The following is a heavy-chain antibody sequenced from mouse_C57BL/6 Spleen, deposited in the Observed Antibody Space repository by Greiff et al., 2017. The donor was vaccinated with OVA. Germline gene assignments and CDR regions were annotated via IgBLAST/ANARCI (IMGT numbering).Heavy chain of an antibody. D-gene: IGHD2-5*01. CDR1: GFTFSSYA. J-gene: IGHJ2*01. CDR2: ISDGGSYT. V-gene: IGHV5-4*01. Sequence: EVHLVESGGGLVKPGGSLKLSCAASGFTFSSYAMSWVRQTPEKRLEWVATISDGGSYTYYPDNVKGRFTISRDNAKNNLYLQMSHLKSEDTAMYYCARDYSNWCDYWGQGTTLTVSS. CDR3: ARDYSNWCDY.